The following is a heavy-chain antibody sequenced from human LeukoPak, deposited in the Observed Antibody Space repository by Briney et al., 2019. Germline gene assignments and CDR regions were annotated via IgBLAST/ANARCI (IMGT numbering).Heavy chain of an antibody. CDR2: ISGSGGST. D-gene: IGHD6-19*01. CDR1: GFTFSSYA. J-gene: IGHJ5*02. Sequence: GGSLRLSCAASGFTFSSYAMSWVRQAPGKGLEWVSAISGSGGSTYYADSVKGRFTISRDNSKNTLYLQMNSLRAEDTAVYYCAKGVSVAVGGRRGNWFDPWGQGTLVTVSS. CDR3: AKGVSVAVGGRRGNWFDP. V-gene: IGHV3-23*01.